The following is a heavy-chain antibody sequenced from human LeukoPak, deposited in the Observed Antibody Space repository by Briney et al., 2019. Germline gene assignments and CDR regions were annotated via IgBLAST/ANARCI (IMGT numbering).Heavy chain of an antibody. J-gene: IGHJ4*02. Sequence: GGSLRLSCAASGFTFSSYWMHWVRQAPGKGLVWVSRINSDGSSTSYADSVKGRFTISRDNAKNTLYLQMNSLRAEDTAVYYCAREWDTAMVTGFDYWDQGTLVTVSS. CDR1: GFTFSSYW. D-gene: IGHD5-18*01. V-gene: IGHV3-74*01. CDR3: AREWDTAMVTGFDY. CDR2: INSDGSST.